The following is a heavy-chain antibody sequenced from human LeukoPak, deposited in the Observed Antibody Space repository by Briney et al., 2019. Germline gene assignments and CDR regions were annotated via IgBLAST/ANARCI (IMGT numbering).Heavy chain of an antibody. CDR3: ARDRMGTPPPIYFDI. CDR2: IYYSGST. V-gene: IGHV4-59*01. D-gene: IGHD1-14*01. Sequence: PSETLSLTCTVSGGSISSYYWSWIRQPPGKGLEWIGYIYYSGSTNYNPSLKSRVTISVDTSKNQFSLKLSSVTAADTAVYYCARDRMGTPPPIYFDIWGQGTMVTVSS. CDR1: GGSISSYY. J-gene: IGHJ3*02.